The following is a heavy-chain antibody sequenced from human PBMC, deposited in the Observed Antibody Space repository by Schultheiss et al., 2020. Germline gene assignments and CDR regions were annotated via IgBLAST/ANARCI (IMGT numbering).Heavy chain of an antibody. D-gene: IGHD1-7*01. CDR3: ARWGTGTGDKYYFDY. V-gene: IGHV4-39*01. CDR2: IYYSGST. Sequence: SETLSLTCTVSGGSISSSSYYWSWIRQHPGKGLEWIGYIYYSGSTYYNPSLKSRVTISVDTSKNQFSLKLSSVTAADTAVYYCARWGTGTGDKYYFDYWGQGTLVTVSS. CDR1: GGSISSSSYY. J-gene: IGHJ4*02.